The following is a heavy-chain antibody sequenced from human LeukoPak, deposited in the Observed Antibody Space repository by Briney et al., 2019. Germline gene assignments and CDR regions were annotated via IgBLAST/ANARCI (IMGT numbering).Heavy chain of an antibody. Sequence: ASVKVSCKASGYTFTGYYMHWVRQAPGQGLEWMGWINPNSGGTNYAQKFQGRVTMTRDTSISTAYMELSRLRSDDTAVYYCARVLDPPNYYDSRNNYYMDVWGKGTTVTVSS. CDR1: GYTFTGYY. CDR3: ARVLDPPNYYDSRNNYYMDV. CDR2: INPNSGGT. J-gene: IGHJ6*03. D-gene: IGHD3-22*01. V-gene: IGHV1-2*02.